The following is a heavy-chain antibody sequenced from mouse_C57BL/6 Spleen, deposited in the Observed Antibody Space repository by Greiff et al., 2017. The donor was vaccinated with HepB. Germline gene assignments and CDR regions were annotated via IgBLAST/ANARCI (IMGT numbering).Heavy chain of an antibody. Sequence: EVKLVESGGGLVQPGGSMKLSCVASGFTFSNYWMNWVRQSPEKGLEWVAQISLKSDNYATHYAESVKGRFTISRDDSKSSVYLQKNNLRAEDTGIYYCTGTMDSNQYYFDYWGQGTTLTVSS. CDR1: GFTFSNYW. CDR2: ISLKSDNYAT. J-gene: IGHJ2*01. CDR3: TGTMDSNQYYFDY. D-gene: IGHD1-1*02. V-gene: IGHV6-3*01.